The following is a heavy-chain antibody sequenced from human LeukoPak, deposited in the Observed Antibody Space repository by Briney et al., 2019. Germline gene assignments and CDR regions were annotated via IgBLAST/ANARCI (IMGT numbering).Heavy chain of an antibody. CDR2: IYYTGGT. CDR1: GGSITSSSYY. Sequence: KPSETLSLTCSVSGGSITSSSYYWAWIRQPPEKGLEWIGSIYYTGGTNYNPSLKSRVTISVDTSKNQFSLKLSSVTAADTAVYYCARVLMEWPPYYFDYWGQGTLVTVSS. J-gene: IGHJ4*02. D-gene: IGHD3-3*01. CDR3: ARVLMEWPPYYFDY. V-gene: IGHV4-39*07.